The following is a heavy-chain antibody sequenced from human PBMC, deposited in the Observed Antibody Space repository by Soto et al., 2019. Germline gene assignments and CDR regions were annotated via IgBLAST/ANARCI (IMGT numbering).Heavy chain of an antibody. CDR2: ISYDGSNK. CDR1: GFTFSSYG. CDR3: AKAMDTRDIDY. V-gene: IGHV3-30*18. Sequence: PGGYLRLCCAASGFTFSSYGMHWVRQAPGKGLEWVAVISYDGSNKYYADSVKGRFTISRDNSKNTLYLQMNGLRGEDTAVYYCAKAMDTRDIDYWGQGTVVTVSS. J-gene: IGHJ4*02.